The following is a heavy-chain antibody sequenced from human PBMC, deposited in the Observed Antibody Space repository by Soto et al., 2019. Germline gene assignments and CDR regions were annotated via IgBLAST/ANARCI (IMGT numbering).Heavy chain of an antibody. J-gene: IGHJ6*02. CDR1: GFTFTSSA. CDR2: IVVGSGST. V-gene: IGHV1-58*01. CDR3: ARSAWLPYYYYYYGMDV. D-gene: IGHD5-12*01. Sequence: SVKVSCKASGFTFTSSAVQWVRQARGQRLEWIGWIVVGSGSTSYAQKFQGRVTMTRDTSTSTVYMELSSLRSEDTAVYYCARSAWLPYYYYYYGMDVWGQGTTVTVSS.